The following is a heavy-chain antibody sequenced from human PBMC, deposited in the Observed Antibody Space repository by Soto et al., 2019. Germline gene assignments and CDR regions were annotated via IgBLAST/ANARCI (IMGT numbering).Heavy chain of an antibody. CDR2: IKQDGSEK. CDR3: ARDNTIFGVVTSYYYYGMDV. V-gene: IGHV3-7*01. CDR1: GFAFRHNY. Sequence: GGSLRLSCTVSGFAFRHNYLTWIRQAPGKGLEWVANIKQDGSEKYYVDSVKGRFTISRDNAKNSLYLQMNSLRAEDTAVYYCARDNTIFGVVTSYYYYGMDVWGQGTTVTVSS. J-gene: IGHJ6*02. D-gene: IGHD3-3*01.